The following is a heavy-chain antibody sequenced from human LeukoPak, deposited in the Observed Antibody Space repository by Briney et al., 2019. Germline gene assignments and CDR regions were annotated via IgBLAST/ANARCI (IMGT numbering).Heavy chain of an antibody. V-gene: IGHV4-39*07. CDR2: IYYSGGT. Sequence: SETLSLTCTVSGGSISSSSYYWGWIRQPPGKGLEWIGSIYYSGGTYYNPSLKSRVTISVDTSKNQFSLKLSSVTAADTAVYYCARDLPTTVTTGWFDPWGQGTLVTVSS. J-gene: IGHJ5*02. CDR1: GGSISSSSYY. CDR3: ARDLPTTVTTGWFDP. D-gene: IGHD4-11*01.